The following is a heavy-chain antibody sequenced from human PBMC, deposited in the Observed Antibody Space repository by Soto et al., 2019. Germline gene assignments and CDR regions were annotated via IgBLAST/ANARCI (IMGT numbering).Heavy chain of an antibody. V-gene: IGHV1-18*04. CDR1: GYTFTNYG. D-gene: IGHD2-15*01. Sequence: GASVKVSCKASGYTFTNYGINWVRQAPGQGLEWMGWISPFTGDTHYTQSLQGRITMTTDTSTGTAYMELRSLRSADTAVYYCARSCSGGSCHSAYWGQGTLVTVSS. CDR2: ISPFTGDT. CDR3: ARSCSGGSCHSAY. J-gene: IGHJ4*02.